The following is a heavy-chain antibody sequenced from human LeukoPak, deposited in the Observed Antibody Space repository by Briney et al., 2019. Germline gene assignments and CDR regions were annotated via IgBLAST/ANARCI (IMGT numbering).Heavy chain of an antibody. CDR2: INPKSGGT. D-gene: IGHD3-16*01. Sequence: ASVKVSCKASGYTFTGYYMHWVRQAPGQGLEWMGWINPKSGGTNYAQKFQGRVTMTTDTSTSTAYMELRSLRSDDTAVYYCARVSWGYMDVWGKGTTVTVSS. CDR3: ARVSWGYMDV. J-gene: IGHJ6*03. CDR1: GYTFTGYY. V-gene: IGHV1-2*02.